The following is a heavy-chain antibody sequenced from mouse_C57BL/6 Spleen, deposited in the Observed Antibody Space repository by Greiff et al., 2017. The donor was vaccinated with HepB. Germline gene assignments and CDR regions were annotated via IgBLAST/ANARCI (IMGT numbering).Heavy chain of an antibody. CDR2: ISSGSSTI. J-gene: IGHJ4*01. CDR3: ARHYYYGSDAMDY. Sequence: VQLKESGGGLVKPGGSLKLSCAASGFTFSDYGMHWVRQAPEKGLEWVAYISSGSSTIYYADTVKGRFTISRDNAKNTLFLQMTSLRSEDTAMYYCARHYYYGSDAMDYWGQGTSVTVSS. D-gene: IGHD1-1*01. V-gene: IGHV5-17*01. CDR1: GFTFSDYG.